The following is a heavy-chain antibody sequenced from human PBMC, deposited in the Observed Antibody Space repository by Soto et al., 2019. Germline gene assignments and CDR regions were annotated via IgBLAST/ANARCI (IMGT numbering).Heavy chain of an antibody. V-gene: IGHV4-59*01. CDR3: TSSYSTSSSPDS. CDR2: VYHSGST. J-gene: IGHJ4*02. CDR1: VGSMKNYY. Sequence: PSEALSVTCSVCVGSMKNYYWTWIRQPPGMGLEWIGYVYHSGSTNYNPSLKSRVSMSVDVSRNHLSLTLHSVTAADTAVYFCTSSYSTSSSPDSWGQGTMVTGSS. D-gene: IGHD6-6*01.